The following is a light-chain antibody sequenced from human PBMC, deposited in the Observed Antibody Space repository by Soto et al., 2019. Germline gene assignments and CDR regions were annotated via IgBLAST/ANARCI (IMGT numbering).Light chain of an antibody. V-gene: IGKV3-15*01. J-gene: IGKJ4*01. CDR1: QSVSSN. CDR3: QRYIRWPLT. Sequence: EIVRTQSPATLSVSPGERATLSCRASQSVSSNLAWYQQKPGQAPSLLIYGASTRATGTPARFSGSGSGAEFTLTISSLQSEDFAVYYCQRYIRWPLTFGGGTKVDIK. CDR2: GAS.